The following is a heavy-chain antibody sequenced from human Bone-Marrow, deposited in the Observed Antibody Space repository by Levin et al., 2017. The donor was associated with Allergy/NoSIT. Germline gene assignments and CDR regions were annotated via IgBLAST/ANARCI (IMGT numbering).Heavy chain of an antibody. V-gene: IGHV3-30*18. CDR2: ISYDGSNK. J-gene: IGHJ6*02. D-gene: IGHD2-2*01. CDR3: AKVEDGVPAANYYYYYGMDV. Sequence: LSLTCAASGFTFSSYGMHWVRQAPGKGLEWVAVISYDGSNKYYADSVKGRFTISRDNSKNTLYLQMNSLRAEDTVVYYCAKVEDGVPAANYYYYYGMDVWGQGTTVTVSS. CDR1: GFTFSSYG.